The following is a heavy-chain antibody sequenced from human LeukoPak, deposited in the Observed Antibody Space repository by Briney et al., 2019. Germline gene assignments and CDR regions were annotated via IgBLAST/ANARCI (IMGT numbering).Heavy chain of an antibody. D-gene: IGHD1-14*01. V-gene: IGHV4-34*01. CDR3: ALGGRIMYTSEHFAY. CDR2: VSQSGAT. J-gene: IGHJ4*02. CDR1: EGSLCGTF. Sequence: LSETLSLTCVVSEGSLCGTFWRWRPKTPGKGLEWIGEVSQSGATNYKPSLKSRVTISVDTSKNQLSLILTSVTAADTALYYCALGGRIMYTSEHFAYWGQGTLVTVSS.